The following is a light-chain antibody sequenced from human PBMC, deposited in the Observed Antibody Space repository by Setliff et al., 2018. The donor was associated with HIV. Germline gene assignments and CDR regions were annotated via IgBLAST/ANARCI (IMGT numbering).Light chain of an antibody. CDR1: SSDIGGNRY. Sequence: QSVLTQPASVSGSPGQSITISCTGTSSDIGGNRYVSWFRQHPGKAPKLMIYNVSNRPSGISDRFSGSRSGNTASLIISGLQAEDEADYYCTSYTDSRSGVFGGGTKVTVL. V-gene: IGLV2-14*01. J-gene: IGLJ3*02. CDR3: TSYTDSRSGV. CDR2: NVS.